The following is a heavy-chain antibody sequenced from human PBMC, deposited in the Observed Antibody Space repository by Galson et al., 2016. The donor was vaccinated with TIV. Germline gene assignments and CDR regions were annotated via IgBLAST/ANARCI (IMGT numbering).Heavy chain of an antibody. CDR1: GDSVTTNF. CDR2: MYAGGSS. V-gene: IGHV4-4*07. CDR3: ARDRTGIRELNAFDI. J-gene: IGHJ3*02. Sequence: SETLSLTCTVSGDSVTTNFWTWIRQPAGKGLEWLGRMYAGGSSDYNPSLNSRLTISIDRSSNRFSLTLRSVTAADTAVYYCARDRTGIRELNAFDIWGQGTMVTVSS. D-gene: IGHD1-14*01.